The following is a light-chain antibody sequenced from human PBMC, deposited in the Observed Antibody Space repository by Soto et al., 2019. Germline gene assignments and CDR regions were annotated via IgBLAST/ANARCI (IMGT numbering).Light chain of an antibody. CDR3: LQDYNYPWT. CDR1: QDIRDD. V-gene: IGKV1-6*01. J-gene: IGKJ1*01. Sequence: AIQMTQSPSSLSASVGDRVTITCRASQDIRDDLGWYQHKPGKAPNLVIHTASSLQSGVPSRFSGSGSGTDFTLTISSLQAEDFATYYCLQDYNYPWTFGQGTKVDI. CDR2: TAS.